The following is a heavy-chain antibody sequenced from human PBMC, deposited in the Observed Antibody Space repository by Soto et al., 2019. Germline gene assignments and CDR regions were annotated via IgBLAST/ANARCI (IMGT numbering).Heavy chain of an antibody. J-gene: IGHJ6*02. V-gene: IGHV1-69*01. Sequence: QVQLVQSGAEVKKPWSSVKVSCKASGGTFSSYAISWVRQAPGQGLEWMGGIIPIFGTANYAQKFQGRVTITADESTSTADMELSSLRSEDTAVYYFASGHSYHLTVTPVRNYYYGMDVWGQGTTVTVSS. CDR3: ASGHSYHLTVTPVRNYYYGMDV. D-gene: IGHD4-4*01. CDR2: IIPIFGTA. CDR1: GGTFSSYA.